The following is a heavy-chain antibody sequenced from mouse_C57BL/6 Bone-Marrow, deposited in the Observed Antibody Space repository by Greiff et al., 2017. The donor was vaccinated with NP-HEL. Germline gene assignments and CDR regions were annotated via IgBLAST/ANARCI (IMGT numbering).Heavy chain of an antibody. D-gene: IGHD1-1*01. CDR2: IYPGSGNT. CDR3: ASQLCITTVVAKGY. J-gene: IGHJ2*01. Sequence: QVQLQQSGAELVRPGASVQLSCKASGYTFTDYYINWVKQRPGQGLEWIARIYPGSGNTYYNEKFKGKATLPAEKSSNTAYMQLSSLTSEDSATYFCASQLCITTVVAKGYWGQGTTLTVSS. CDR1: GYTFTDYY. V-gene: IGHV1-76*01.